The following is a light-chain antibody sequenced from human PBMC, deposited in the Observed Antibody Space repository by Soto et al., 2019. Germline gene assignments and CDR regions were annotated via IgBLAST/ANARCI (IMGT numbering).Light chain of an antibody. J-gene: IGKJ2*01. CDR3: QHRSNWPT. Sequence: EIVLTQSPAPLSLSPGARATLSGRASQSVSSYLAWYQQKPGQAPRLLIYDASNRATGIPARFSGSGSGTDFTITISSLEPEDFAVYYCQHRSNWPTFGQGTKLESK. CDR1: QSVSSY. V-gene: IGKV3-11*01. CDR2: DAS.